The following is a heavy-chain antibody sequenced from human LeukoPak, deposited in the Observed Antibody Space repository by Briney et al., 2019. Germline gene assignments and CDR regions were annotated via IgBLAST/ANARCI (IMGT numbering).Heavy chain of an antibody. Sequence: SETLSLTCTVSGGSISNNYWSWIRQPPGKGLEWIGYFHDSESTNYNPSLKSRVTISVDTSKNQFSLKLSSVTAADTAVYYCARVLDGYVDYWGRGTLVTVSS. CDR2: FHDSEST. CDR1: GGSISNNY. V-gene: IGHV4-59*12. D-gene: IGHD1-1*01. J-gene: IGHJ4*02. CDR3: ARVLDGYVDY.